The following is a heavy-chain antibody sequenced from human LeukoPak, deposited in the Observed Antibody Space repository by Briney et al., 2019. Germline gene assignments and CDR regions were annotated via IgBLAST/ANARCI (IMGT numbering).Heavy chain of an antibody. CDR3: ARVITSGWSV. Sequence: SETLSLTCAVYGGGLSGYYWGWIRPPPGEGLEWIGEIDHSGSTNYNPSLKSRVTISVDTSKNQFSLKLSSVTAADTAVYYCARVITSGWSVWGQGTLVTVSS. D-gene: IGHD6-19*01. V-gene: IGHV4-34*01. J-gene: IGHJ4*02. CDR1: GGGLSGYY. CDR2: IDHSGST.